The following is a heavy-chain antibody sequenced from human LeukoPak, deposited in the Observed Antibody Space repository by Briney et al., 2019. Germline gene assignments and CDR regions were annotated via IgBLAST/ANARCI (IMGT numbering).Heavy chain of an antibody. Sequence: GRSLRLSCAASGFTFKNHGMHWVRQAPGKGLEWVAVIWYDRSNKLYADSVRGQFTISRDNSKNTLYLQMNSLRAEDTAIYYCTGDISSVWMDVWGQGTPVTVSS. D-gene: IGHD3-22*01. V-gene: IGHV3-33*01. CDR2: IWYDRSNK. CDR1: GFTFKNHG. CDR3: TGDISSVWMDV. J-gene: IGHJ6*02.